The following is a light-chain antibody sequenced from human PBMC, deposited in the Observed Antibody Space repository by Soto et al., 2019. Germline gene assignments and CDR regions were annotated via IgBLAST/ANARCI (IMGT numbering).Light chain of an antibody. CDR2: DAS. Sequence: DIQMTQSPSSVSASVGDRVTFTCRASQGIGTWLAWYQQKPGEAPKLLIFDASRLHTGVPSRFSGSGSGTEFTLTISSLQPEDFATYYCQQANSFPLITFGGGNKVEI. CDR1: QGIGTW. J-gene: IGKJ4*01. V-gene: IGKV1-12*01. CDR3: QQANSFPLIT.